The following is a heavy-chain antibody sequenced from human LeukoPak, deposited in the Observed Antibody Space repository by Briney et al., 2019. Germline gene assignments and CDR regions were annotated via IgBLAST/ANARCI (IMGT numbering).Heavy chain of an antibody. CDR3: AAPFPDSSGWYGGFDY. J-gene: IGHJ4*02. D-gene: IGHD6-19*01. Sequence: SQTLSLTCTVSGGSISSGDYYWSWIRQPPGKGLEWIGYIYYSGSTYYNPSLKSRVTISVDTSKNQFSLKLSSVTAADTAVYYCAAPFPDSSGWYGGFDYWGQGTLVTVSS. CDR2: IYYSGST. CDR1: GGSISSGDYY. V-gene: IGHV4-30-4*08.